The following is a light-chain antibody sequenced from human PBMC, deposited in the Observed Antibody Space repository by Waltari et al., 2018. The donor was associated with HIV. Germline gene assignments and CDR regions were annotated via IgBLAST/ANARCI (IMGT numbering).Light chain of an antibody. CDR3: QQYFRIPPT. Sequence: DIVMTQSPDSLPVSLGERATLHCTSSRTILYSSDNRNYLAWYQQKPRQPPKLLISWASTRESGVPDRFSGSGSGTDFTLTITRLQAEDVALYHCQQYFRIPPTFGGGTKVEIK. J-gene: IGKJ4*01. CDR1: RTILYSSDNRNY. CDR2: WAS. V-gene: IGKV4-1*01.